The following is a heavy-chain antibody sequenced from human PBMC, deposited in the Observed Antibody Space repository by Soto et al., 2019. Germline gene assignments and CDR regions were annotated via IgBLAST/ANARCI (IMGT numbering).Heavy chain of an antibody. CDR3: ARDGGMTDGSGTNYYYGMDV. D-gene: IGHD3-10*01. CDR2: IYYSGST. Sequence: SETLSLTCTVSGGSISSYYWSWIRQPPGKGLEWIGYIYYSGSTNYNPSLKSRVTISVDTSKNQFSLKLSSVTAADTAVYYCARDGGMTDGSGTNYYYGMDVWGQGTTVTVSS. CDR1: GGSISSYY. J-gene: IGHJ6*02. V-gene: IGHV4-59*01.